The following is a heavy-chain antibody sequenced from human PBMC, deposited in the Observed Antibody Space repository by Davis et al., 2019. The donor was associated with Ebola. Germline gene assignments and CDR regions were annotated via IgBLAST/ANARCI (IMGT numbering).Heavy chain of an antibody. CDR2: IGTAGDT. CDR1: GFTFSSYD. CDR3: ARGGGYSNYDAFYYGMDV. D-gene: IGHD4-11*01. J-gene: IGHJ6*04. Sequence: GGSLRLSCAASGFTFSSYDMHWVRKATGKGLEWVSAIGTAGDTYYPGSVKGRFTISRENAKNSLYLQMNSLRAGDTAVYYCARGGGYSNYDAFYYGMDVWGKGTTVTVSS. V-gene: IGHV3-13*01.